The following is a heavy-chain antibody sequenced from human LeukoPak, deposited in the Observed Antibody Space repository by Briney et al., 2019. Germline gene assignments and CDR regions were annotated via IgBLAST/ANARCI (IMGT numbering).Heavy chain of an antibody. J-gene: IGHJ5*02. CDR3: AQTYYDFWSGYPNRFDP. Sequence: PSETLSLTCTVSGGSISSYYWSWIRQPPGKGLEWIGYIYYSGSTNYNPSLKSRVTISVDTSKNQFSLKLSSVTAADTAVYYCAQTYYDFWSGYPNRFDPWGQGTLVTVSS. V-gene: IGHV4-59*08. CDR1: GGSISSYY. CDR2: IYYSGST. D-gene: IGHD3-3*01.